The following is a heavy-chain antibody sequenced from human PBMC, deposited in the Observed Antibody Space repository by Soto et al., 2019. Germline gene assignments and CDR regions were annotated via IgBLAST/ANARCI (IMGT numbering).Heavy chain of an antibody. CDR1: GFTLSTYV. CDR2: ITGTGGNT. J-gene: IGHJ6*02. CDR3: ARIRGYWYGLDV. Sequence: LXLSCASSGFTLSTYVMTWVRQAPGKGLEWVSAITGTGGNTYYVDSVKGRFTSSRDNSKNMLYLQMNSVRVEDTAVYYCARIRGYWYGLDVWGQGTTVTVSS. V-gene: IGHV3-23*01.